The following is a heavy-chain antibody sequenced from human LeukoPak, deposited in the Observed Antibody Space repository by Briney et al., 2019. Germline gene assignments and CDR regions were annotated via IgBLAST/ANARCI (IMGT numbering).Heavy chain of an antibody. D-gene: IGHD6-19*01. CDR2: VGAGGGST. CDR1: GFSFSTYA. J-gene: IGHJ4*02. V-gene: IGHV3-23*01. CDR3: AIDPYSSGWMGGDYFDY. Sequence: GGSLRLSCAASGFSFSTYAMSSVRHAPGKGLEFVSSVGAGGGSTYYADSVKGRFAISRDNSASTLYLQMNSLRADDTGIYVCAIDPYSSGWMGGDYFDYWGQGTLVTVSS.